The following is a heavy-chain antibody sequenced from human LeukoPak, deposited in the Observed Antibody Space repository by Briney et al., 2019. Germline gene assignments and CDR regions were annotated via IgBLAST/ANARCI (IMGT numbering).Heavy chain of an antibody. D-gene: IGHD3-3*01. CDR3: AKGQRITIFGVVITNDY. Sequence: GGSLRLSCAASGFPFSIYWMTWVRQAPGKGLEWVSAISGSGGSTYYADSVKGRFTISRDNSKNTLYLQMNSLRAEDTAVYYCAKGQRITIFGVVITNDYWGQGTLVTVSS. CDR1: GFPFSIYW. CDR2: ISGSGGST. V-gene: IGHV3-23*01. J-gene: IGHJ4*02.